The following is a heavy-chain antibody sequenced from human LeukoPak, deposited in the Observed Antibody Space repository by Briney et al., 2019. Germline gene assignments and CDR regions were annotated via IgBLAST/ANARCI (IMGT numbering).Heavy chain of an antibody. CDR3: ARFVSTYYFDY. J-gene: IGHJ4*02. CDR2: ISSSSSYI. Sequence: GGSLRLSCAASGFTFSSYSMNWVRQAPGKGLEWVSSISSSSSYIYYADSAKGRFTISRDNAKNSLYLQMNSLRAEDTAVYYCARFVSTYYFDYWGQGTLVTVSS. CDR1: GFTFSSYS. D-gene: IGHD2-15*01. V-gene: IGHV3-21*01.